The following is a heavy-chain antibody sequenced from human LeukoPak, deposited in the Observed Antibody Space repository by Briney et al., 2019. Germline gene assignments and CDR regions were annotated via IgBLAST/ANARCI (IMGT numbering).Heavy chain of an antibody. Sequence: GGSLRLSCAASGFTVSSNYMSWVRQAPGKGLEWVSVIYSGGSTYYADSVKGRFTISRDNSRNTLYLQMNSLRAEDTAVYYCARGLFLRVAAIGYWGQGTLVTVSS. CDR3: ARGLFLRVAAIGY. D-gene: IGHD2-15*01. CDR2: IYSGGST. CDR1: GFTVSSNY. V-gene: IGHV3-53*01. J-gene: IGHJ4*02.